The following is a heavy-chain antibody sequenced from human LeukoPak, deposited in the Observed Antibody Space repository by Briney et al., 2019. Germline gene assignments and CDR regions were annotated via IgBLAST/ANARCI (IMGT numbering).Heavy chain of an antibody. D-gene: IGHD5-12*01. V-gene: IGHV1-2*02. CDR2: INPNSGGT. Sequence: ASVKVSCKASGYSFTGYFIHWVRQAPGQGLEWMGWINPNSGGTKYTQKFQGRVTVTRGTSISTAYMELSRLRSDDRAVYYCARGNMEWLPFDYWGQGTLVTVSS. CDR1: GYSFTGYF. CDR3: ARGNMEWLPFDY. J-gene: IGHJ4*02.